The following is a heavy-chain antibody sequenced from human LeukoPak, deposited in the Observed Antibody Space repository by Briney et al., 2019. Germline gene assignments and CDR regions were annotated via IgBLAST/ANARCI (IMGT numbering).Heavy chain of an antibody. Sequence: ASVKVSCKVSGYTLTELSMHWVRQPPGKGLEWMGGFDPEDGETIYAQKFQGRVTMTEDTSTDTAYMELSSLRSEDTAVYYCATASGSYEWFDPWGQGTLVTVSS. V-gene: IGHV1-24*01. J-gene: IGHJ5*02. CDR2: FDPEDGET. D-gene: IGHD1-26*01. CDR3: ATASGSYEWFDP. CDR1: GYTLTELS.